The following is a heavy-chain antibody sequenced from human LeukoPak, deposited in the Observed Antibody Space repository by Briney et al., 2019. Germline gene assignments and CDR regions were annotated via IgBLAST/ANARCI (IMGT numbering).Heavy chain of an antibody. J-gene: IGHJ5*02. D-gene: IGHD3-3*02. CDR2: IKSKTDGGTT. V-gene: IGHV3-15*01. CDR1: GFTFSNAW. Sequence: PGGSLRLSCAASGFTFSNAWMSWVRQAPGKGLEWVGRIKSKTDGGTTDYAAPVKGRFTISRDDSKNTLYLQMNSLKTEDTAVYYCTTLHFWSGYYTFYNWFDPWGQGTLVTVSS. CDR3: TTLHFWSGYYTFYNWFDP.